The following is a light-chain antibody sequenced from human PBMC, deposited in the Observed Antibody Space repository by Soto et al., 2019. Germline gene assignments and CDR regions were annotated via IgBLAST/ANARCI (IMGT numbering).Light chain of an antibody. V-gene: IGKV3-15*01. J-gene: IGKJ2*01. CDR3: QQGYT. Sequence: EIVMTQSPATLSVSPGERATLSCRASQSVGSNLAWYQQKPGQAPRLLIYGASTRATGIPARFSGSGSGTEFTLTISSLQSEDFAVYYCQQGYTFGQGTKLEIK. CDR2: GAS. CDR1: QSVGSN.